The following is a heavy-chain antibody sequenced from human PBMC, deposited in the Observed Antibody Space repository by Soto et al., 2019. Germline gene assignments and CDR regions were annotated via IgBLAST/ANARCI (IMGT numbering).Heavy chain of an antibody. V-gene: IGHV1-69*01. D-gene: IGHD2-2*01. Sequence: QVQLVQSGAEVKKPGSSVKVSCKASGGTFSSYAISWVRQAPGQGLEWMGGIIPIFGTANYAQKFQGRVTITADESTSTAYMELSSLRSEDTAVYYCARGSTSPIPKRFYYYGMDVWGQGTTVTVSS. CDR2: IIPIFGTA. CDR1: GGTFSSYA. CDR3: ARGSTSPIPKRFYYYGMDV. J-gene: IGHJ6*02.